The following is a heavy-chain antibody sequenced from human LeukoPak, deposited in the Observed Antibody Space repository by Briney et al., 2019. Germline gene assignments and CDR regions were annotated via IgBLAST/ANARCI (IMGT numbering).Heavy chain of an antibody. CDR3: AKVYCSSGSCHTFDY. CDR2: INSDGSST. V-gene: IGHV3-74*01. Sequence: GSLRLSCAASGFTFSSYWMHWVRQAPGKGLVWVSRINSDGSSTSYADSVKGRFTISRDNAKNTLYLQMNSLRAEDTAVYYCAKVYCSSGSCHTFDYWGQGTLVTVSS. J-gene: IGHJ4*02. D-gene: IGHD2-15*01. CDR1: GFTFSSYW.